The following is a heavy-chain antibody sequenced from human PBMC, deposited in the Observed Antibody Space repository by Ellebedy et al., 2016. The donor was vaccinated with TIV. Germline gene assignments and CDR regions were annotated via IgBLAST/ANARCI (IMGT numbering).Heavy chain of an antibody. CDR1: GFTFSSYA. V-gene: IGHV3-23*01. D-gene: IGHD6-19*01. CDR2: ISGSGYSP. Sequence: GESLKISCAASGFTFSSYAMRWVRQAPGKGLEWVAAISGSGYSPHYADSVKGRFTISRDTSKNTLYLKMNSLRAEDTAVYYCAKDRFSSAWYGVYFYYWGQGTLVTVSS. J-gene: IGHJ4*02. CDR3: AKDRFSSAWYGVYFYY.